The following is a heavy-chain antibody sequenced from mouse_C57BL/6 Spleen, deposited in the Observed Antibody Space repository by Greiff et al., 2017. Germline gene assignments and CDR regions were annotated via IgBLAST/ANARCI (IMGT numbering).Heavy chain of an antibody. V-gene: IGHV1-82*01. J-gene: IGHJ2*01. CDR1: GYAFSSSW. CDR2: IYPGDGDT. D-gene: IGHD1-1*01. Sequence: QVQLQQSGPELVKPGASVKISCTASGYAFSSSWMNWVKQRPGKGLEWIGRIYPGDGDTNYNGKFKGKATLTADKSSSTAYMQLSSLTSEDSAVYFCARSADYGRDYWGQGTTLTVAS. CDR3: ARSADYGRDY.